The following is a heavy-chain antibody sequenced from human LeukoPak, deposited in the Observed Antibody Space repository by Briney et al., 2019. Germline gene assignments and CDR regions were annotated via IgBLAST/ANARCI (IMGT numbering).Heavy chain of an antibody. CDR1: GGTFSSYA. CDR3: ARSYYFCSGGSCPTPSPDY. V-gene: IGHV1-69*04. Sequence: GASVKVSCKASGGTFSSYAISWVRQAPGQGLEWMGRIIPILGIANYAQKFQGRVTITADKSTSTAYMELSSLRSEDTAVYYCARSYYFCSGGSCPTPSPDYWGQGTLVTVSS. CDR2: IIPILGIA. J-gene: IGHJ4*02. D-gene: IGHD2-15*01.